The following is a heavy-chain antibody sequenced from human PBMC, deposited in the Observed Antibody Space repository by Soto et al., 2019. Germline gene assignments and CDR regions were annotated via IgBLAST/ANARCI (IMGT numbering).Heavy chain of an antibody. CDR1: GFTFSSYA. Sequence: GGSLRLSCAASGFTFSSYAMSWVRQAPGKGLEWVSAISGSGGSTYYADSVKGRFTISRDNSKNTLYLQMNSLRAEDTAVYYCAKGYSSSSAEYDAFDIWGQGTMVTVSS. CDR3: AKGYSSSSAEYDAFDI. V-gene: IGHV3-23*01. J-gene: IGHJ3*02. D-gene: IGHD6-6*01. CDR2: ISGSGGST.